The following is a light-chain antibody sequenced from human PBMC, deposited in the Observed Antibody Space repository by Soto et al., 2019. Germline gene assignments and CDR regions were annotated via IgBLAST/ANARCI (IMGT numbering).Light chain of an antibody. Sequence: EFVLTQSPGTLSLSPGERATLSCRASQSVGSNYLAWYQQKPGQAPRLLIYGASSRATGLADMFSGSGSGTDFTLTISRLEPEDFALYYCQQYGYSPITFGQGTRLEIK. CDR2: GAS. CDR3: QQYGYSPIT. V-gene: IGKV3-20*01. J-gene: IGKJ5*01. CDR1: QSVGSNY.